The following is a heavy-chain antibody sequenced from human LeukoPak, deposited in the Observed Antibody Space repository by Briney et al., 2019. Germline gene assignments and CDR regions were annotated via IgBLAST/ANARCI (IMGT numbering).Heavy chain of an antibody. D-gene: IGHD5-18*01. V-gene: IGHV1-46*01. J-gene: IGHJ4*02. CDR2: INPSGGST. Sequence: GASVKVSCKASGYTFTSYYMHWVRQAPGQGLEWMGIINPSGGSTSYAQKFQGRVTMTRDTSTSTVYMELSSLRSEDTAVYYCAFVDTAMVGRYWGQGTLVTVSS. CDR3: AFVDTAMVGRY. CDR1: GYTFTSYY.